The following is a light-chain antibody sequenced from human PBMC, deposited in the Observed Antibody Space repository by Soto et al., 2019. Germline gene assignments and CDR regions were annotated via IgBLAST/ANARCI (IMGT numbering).Light chain of an antibody. Sequence: EFVLTQSPGTLSLSPGERATLSCRASRSVSSNLAWYQQKPGQAPRLLIYGASARATGIPARFSGSGSGTDFTLTISSLEPEDFAVYYCQQRSNWPTFGGGTKVDIK. CDR2: GAS. V-gene: IGKV3-11*01. CDR1: RSVSSN. CDR3: QQRSNWPT. J-gene: IGKJ4*01.